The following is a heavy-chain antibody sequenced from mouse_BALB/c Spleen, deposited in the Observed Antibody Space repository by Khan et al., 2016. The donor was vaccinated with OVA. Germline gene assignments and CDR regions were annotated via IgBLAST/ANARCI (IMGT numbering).Heavy chain of an antibody. J-gene: IGHJ2*01. CDR2: INPTSGNT. CDR1: GFTFSTSW. V-gene: IGHV1-7*01. Sequence: VQLQQSGAALAKPGASVKMSCKASGFTFSTSWMHWVKQRPGQGLDWIGYINPTSGNTDYNEKFKAQATFTADTSSSPAYLHISRLTSEDSAVYYCTRDRIDDWGQGTTLTVSS. CDR3: TRDRIDD.